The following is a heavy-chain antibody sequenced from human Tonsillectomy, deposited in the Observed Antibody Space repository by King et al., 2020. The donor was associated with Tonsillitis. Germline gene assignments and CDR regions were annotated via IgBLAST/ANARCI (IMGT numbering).Heavy chain of an antibody. V-gene: IGHV1-69*01. CDR1: GGTFSSYA. CDR3: ARGRDIVVVPAAIVYYYYYGMDV. CDR2: IIPIFGTA. J-gene: IGHJ6*02. Sequence: QLVQSGAEVKKPGSSVKVSCKASGGTFSSYAISWVRLAPGQGLEWMGGIIPIFGTANYAQKFQGRVTITVDESTSTAYLVLSSLRSEDTAVYYCARGRDIVVVPAAIVYYYYYGMDVWGQGTTVTVSS. D-gene: IGHD2-2*02.